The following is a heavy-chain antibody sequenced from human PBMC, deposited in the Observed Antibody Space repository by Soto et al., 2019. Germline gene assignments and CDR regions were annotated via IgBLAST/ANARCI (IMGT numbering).Heavy chain of an antibody. CDR1: GCSISSGDYY. CDR3: ARYQKGPFDY. J-gene: IGHJ4*02. D-gene: IGHD2-2*01. V-gene: IGHV4-30-4*01. Sequence: SETLSLTCTFSGCSISSGDYYWSWIRQPPGKGLEWIGYIYYTGTTYYNPSLKSRLTISVDTSKNQFSLKLTSVTAADTAVYFCARYQKGPFDYWGQGTLVTVSS. CDR2: IYYTGTT.